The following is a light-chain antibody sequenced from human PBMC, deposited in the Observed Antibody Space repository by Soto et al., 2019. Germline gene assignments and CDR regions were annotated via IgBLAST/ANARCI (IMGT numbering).Light chain of an antibody. J-gene: IGKJ2*01. Sequence: EIVLTQSPGTLSLSPGERATLSCRASQSVSSSYLAWYQQKPGQAPRLLIYGASSRATGIPDRFSCSGSGTDFTLTISILEHEDFAVYYCQQYGRSPPNTFGQGNKLEIQ. V-gene: IGKV3-20*01. CDR2: GAS. CDR3: QQYGRSPPNT. CDR1: QSVSSSY.